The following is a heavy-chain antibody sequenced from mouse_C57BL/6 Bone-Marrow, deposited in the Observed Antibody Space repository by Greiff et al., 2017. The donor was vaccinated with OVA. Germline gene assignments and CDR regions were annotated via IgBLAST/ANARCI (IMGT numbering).Heavy chain of an antibody. V-gene: IGHV1-63*01. Sequence: VQLQQSGAELVRPGTSVKMSCKASGYTFTNYWIGWAKQRPGHGLEWIGDIYPGGGYTNYNEKFKGKATLTADKSSSTAYMQFSSLTSEDSAIYYGARAYYYGSSYDGYFDVWGTGTTVTVSS. CDR3: ARAYYYGSSYDGYFDV. CDR2: IYPGGGYT. CDR1: GYTFTNYW. J-gene: IGHJ1*03. D-gene: IGHD1-1*01.